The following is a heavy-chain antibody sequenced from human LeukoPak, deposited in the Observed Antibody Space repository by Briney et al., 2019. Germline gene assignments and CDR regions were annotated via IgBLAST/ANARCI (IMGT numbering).Heavy chain of an antibody. V-gene: IGHV3-23*01. D-gene: IGHD1-26*01. CDR1: GLTFSSYA. CDR3: AKGHSAHGTGFDY. CDR2: VSDSGGST. Sequence: GGSLRLSCAASGLTFSSYAMSWVRQAPGKGLDWVSTVSDSGGSTYYADSVKGRFTVSRDNSRDTLYLQMNSLRAEDTAVYYCAKGHSAHGTGFDYWGQGTLVTVSP. J-gene: IGHJ4*02.